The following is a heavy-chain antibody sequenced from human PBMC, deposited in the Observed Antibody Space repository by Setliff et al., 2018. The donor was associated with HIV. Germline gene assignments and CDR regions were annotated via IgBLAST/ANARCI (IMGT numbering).Heavy chain of an antibody. D-gene: IGHD2-15*01. CDR3: ARQGDPVYGGSSGVFDC. CDR2: IYHSGTT. V-gene: IGHV4-38-2*01. Sequence: SETLSLTCAVSGYSVSRVYYWGWIRQPPGKGLEWIGSIYHSGTTYYNPSLKSRVTISLDTSKNQFSLKLSSVTASDTAVFYCARQGDPVYGGSSGVFDCWGQGTLVTVSS. CDR1: GYSVSRVYY. J-gene: IGHJ4*02.